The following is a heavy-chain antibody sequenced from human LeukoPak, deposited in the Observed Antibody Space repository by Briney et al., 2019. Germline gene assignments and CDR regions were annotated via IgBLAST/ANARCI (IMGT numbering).Heavy chain of an antibody. CDR3: AKGYYDYVWGSYYFDY. CDR2: ISGSGGST. Sequence: GGSLRLSCAASGFTFSSYAMSWARQAPGKGLEWVSAISGSGGSTYYADSVKGRFTISRDNSRDTLYLQMNSLRAEDTAVYYCAKGYYDYVWGSYYFDYWGQGTLVTVSS. CDR1: GFTFSSYA. V-gene: IGHV3-23*01. J-gene: IGHJ4*02. D-gene: IGHD3-16*01.